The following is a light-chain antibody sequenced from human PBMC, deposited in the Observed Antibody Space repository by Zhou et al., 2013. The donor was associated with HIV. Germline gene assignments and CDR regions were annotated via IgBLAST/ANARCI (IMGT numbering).Light chain of an antibody. CDR2: GAS. CDR3: QQYASSPRT. V-gene: IGKV3-20*01. CDR1: QSVGSSY. J-gene: IGKJ1*01. Sequence: EIVLTQSPVTLSLSPGERATLSCRASQSVGSSYLAWYQQKPGQAPRPLIYGASSRAPGIPDRFSGSGSGTDFTLTISRLEPEDFAVYSCQQYASSPRTFGQGTKVEIK.